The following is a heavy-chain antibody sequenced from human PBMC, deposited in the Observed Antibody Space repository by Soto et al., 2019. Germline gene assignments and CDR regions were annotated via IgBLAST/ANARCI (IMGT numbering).Heavy chain of an antibody. Sequence: GASVKVSCKASGGTFSSYAISWVRQAPGQGLEWMGGIIPIFGTANYAQKFQGRVTITADETTSTAYIELSSLRSEDTAVYYCARALQPLGDYECRWGQGTLVTVSS. D-gene: IGHD4-17*01. CDR1: GGTFSSYA. CDR2: IIPIFGTA. J-gene: IGHJ4*02. V-gene: IGHV1-69*13. CDR3: ARALQPLGDYECR.